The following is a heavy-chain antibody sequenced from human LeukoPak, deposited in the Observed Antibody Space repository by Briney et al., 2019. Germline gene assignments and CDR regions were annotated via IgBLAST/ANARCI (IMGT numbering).Heavy chain of an antibody. J-gene: IGHJ4*02. CDR1: GFTFSSYG. Sequence: PGGSLRLSCAASGFTFSSYGMSWVRQAPGKGLEWVSGINWNGGSTGYADSVKGRFTISRDNAKNSLYLQMNSLRAEDTAVYYCAREGIAAAYDYWGQGTLVTVSS. CDR3: AREGIAAAYDY. V-gene: IGHV3-20*04. D-gene: IGHD6-13*01. CDR2: INWNGGST.